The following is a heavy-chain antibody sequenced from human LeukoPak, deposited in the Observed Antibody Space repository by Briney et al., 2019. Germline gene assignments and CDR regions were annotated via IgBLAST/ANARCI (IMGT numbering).Heavy chain of an antibody. Sequence: SETLSLTCTVSGGSISSGSYYWSWIRQPAGKGLEWIGRIYTSGSTNYNPSLKSRVTISVDTSKNQFSLKLISVTAADTAVYYCARASGGIQLWDYWGQGTLVTVSS. V-gene: IGHV4-61*02. D-gene: IGHD5-18*01. J-gene: IGHJ4*02. CDR1: GGSISSGSYY. CDR3: ARASGGIQLWDY. CDR2: IYTSGST.